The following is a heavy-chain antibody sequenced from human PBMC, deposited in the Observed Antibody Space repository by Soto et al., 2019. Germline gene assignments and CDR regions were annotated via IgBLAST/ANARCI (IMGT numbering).Heavy chain of an antibody. D-gene: IGHD2-15*01. CDR1: GYTFISFG. CDR2: INSYNAKT. CDR3: TRGENGWDY. V-gene: IGHV1-18*01. J-gene: IGHJ4*02. Sequence: QVQLVQSGPAVKKPGASVRVSCKASGYTFISFGISWVRQAPGQGLEWMGYINSYNAKTNYGKKFQGRVSMTTDTSTSTAYMELKNLTSDDAAMYYCTRGENGWDYGGQGTLVTVSS.